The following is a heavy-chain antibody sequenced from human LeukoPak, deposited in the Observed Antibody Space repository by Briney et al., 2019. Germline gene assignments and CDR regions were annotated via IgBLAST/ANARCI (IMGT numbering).Heavy chain of an antibody. V-gene: IGHV3-66*01. CDR2: IYTGGTT. Sequence: GGSLRLSCVASGFTVSSNYMSWVRQAPGKGLEWVSVIYTGGTTHYADSVKGRFTISRDNAKNTLFLQMNSLRAEDTAVYYCARRKVVSAYYYGMDVWGQGTTVTVSS. J-gene: IGHJ6*02. CDR3: ARRKVVSAYYYGMDV. CDR1: GFTVSSNY. D-gene: IGHD2-2*01.